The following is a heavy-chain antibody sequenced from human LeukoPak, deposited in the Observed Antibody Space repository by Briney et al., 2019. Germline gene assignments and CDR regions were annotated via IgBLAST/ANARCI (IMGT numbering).Heavy chain of an antibody. Sequence: TSETLSLTCTVSGGFMSNYYWSWIRQPPGKGLEWIGYIYYSGSTNYNPSLKSRVTISVDTSKNKFSLKLRSVTAADTAVYYCARVCGGDCYPLGFDPWGQGTLVTVSS. D-gene: IGHD2-21*02. CDR3: ARVCGGDCYPLGFDP. CDR2: IYYSGST. J-gene: IGHJ5*02. CDR1: GGFMSNYY. V-gene: IGHV4-59*01.